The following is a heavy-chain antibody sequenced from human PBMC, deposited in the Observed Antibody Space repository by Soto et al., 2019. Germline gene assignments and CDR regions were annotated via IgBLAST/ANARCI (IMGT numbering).Heavy chain of an antibody. Sequence: QVQLVESGGGVVQPGRSLRLSCAASGFTFSSFGMHWVRQAPGKGLEWVAIIWYDGSNKYYADSVQGRFTISRDNSKNRLSLQVNSRRAEETAVYYCARDYGSGMDYWGQGTLVTVSS. CDR2: IWYDGSNK. V-gene: IGHV3-33*01. CDR3: ARDYGSGMDY. J-gene: IGHJ4*02. D-gene: IGHD3-10*01. CDR1: GFTFSSFG.